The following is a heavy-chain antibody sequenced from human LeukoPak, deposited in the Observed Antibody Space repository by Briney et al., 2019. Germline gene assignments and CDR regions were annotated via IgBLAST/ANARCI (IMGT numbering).Heavy chain of an antibody. J-gene: IGHJ3*02. CDR1: GFTFDDYA. CDR2: ISWNSGDI. CDR3: AKSGFSADAFDI. Sequence: GGSLRLSCAASGFTFDDYAMHWVRQAPGKGLEWVSGISWNSGDIGYADSVKGRFTISRDNAKNSLYLQMNSLRPEDMALFYCAKSGFSADAFDIWGQGTMVTVSS. V-gene: IGHV3-9*03. D-gene: IGHD5-12*01.